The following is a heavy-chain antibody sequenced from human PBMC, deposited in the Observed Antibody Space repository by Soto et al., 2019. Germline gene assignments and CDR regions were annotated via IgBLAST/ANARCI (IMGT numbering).Heavy chain of an antibody. V-gene: IGHV3-30-3*01. D-gene: IGHD3-10*01. CDR2: ISYDGSNK. J-gene: IGHJ4*02. CDR3: ARAFRGSGRTPTDY. Sequence: GGSLRLSCAASGFTFSSYAMHWVRQAPGKGLEWVAVISYDGSNKYYADSVKGRFTISRDNSKNTLYLQMNSLRAEDTAVYYCARAFRGSGRTPTDYWGQGTLVTVSS. CDR1: GFTFSSYA.